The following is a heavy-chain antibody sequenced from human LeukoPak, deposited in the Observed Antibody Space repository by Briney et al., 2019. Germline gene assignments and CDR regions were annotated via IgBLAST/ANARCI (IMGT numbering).Heavy chain of an antibody. D-gene: IGHD3-9*01. V-gene: IGHV3-21*04. Sequence: GGSLRLSCAASGFTFSSYSMNWVRQAPGKGLEWVSSISSSSSYIYYADSVKGRFTISRDNSKNTLYLQMNSLRAEDTAVYYCAKGSGDILTGYYIYYYYYMDVWGRGTTVTISS. CDR1: GFTFSSYS. CDR2: ISSSSSYI. CDR3: AKGSGDILTGYYIYYYYYMDV. J-gene: IGHJ6*03.